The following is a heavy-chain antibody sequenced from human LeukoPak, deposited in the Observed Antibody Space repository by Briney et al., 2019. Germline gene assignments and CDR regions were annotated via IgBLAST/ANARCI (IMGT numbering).Heavy chain of an antibody. Sequence: GGSLSLSCSASGFTFKSYAMHCVRPAPGKGLEYVSSINTNGANTYYADSVKGRFTISKDNSRNTVYVQMNSLTPEDTAVYYCVKGLDYSSSQMDSWGQGTLVTVSS. CDR1: GFTFKSYA. V-gene: IGHV3-64*05. CDR2: INTNGANT. D-gene: IGHD6-6*01. CDR3: VKGLDYSSSQMDS. J-gene: IGHJ4*02.